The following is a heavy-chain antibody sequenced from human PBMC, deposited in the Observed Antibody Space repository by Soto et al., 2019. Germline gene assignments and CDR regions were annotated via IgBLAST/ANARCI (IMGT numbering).Heavy chain of an antibody. CDR1: GFAFSSYP. CDR2: ISDSGGLT. D-gene: IGHD6-6*01. CDR3: ARRAFGSSRAFDI. V-gene: IGHV3-23*01. Sequence: QPGGSLRLSCAASGFAFSSYPLSWVRQSPEKGLEWVSGISDSGGLTYNADSVKGRFTISRDNSKNTLYLQMNSLRAEGTAVYYCARRAFGSSRAFDIWGQGTVVTVSS. J-gene: IGHJ3*02.